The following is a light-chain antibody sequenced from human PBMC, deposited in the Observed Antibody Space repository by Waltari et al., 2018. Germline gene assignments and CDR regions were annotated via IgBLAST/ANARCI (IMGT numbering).Light chain of an antibody. V-gene: IGLV2-14*01. CDR2: DIS. J-gene: IGLJ3*02. Sequence: QSALTPPASVSVSPAQSLTISLCGISSAVGGYNSVPWYKQHPGKAPKLMIYDISNRPSGVSNRFSGSKSGNTASLTISGLQAEDEADYYCSSYTSSSTLEVFGGGTKLTVL. CDR3: SSYTSSSTLEV. CDR1: SSAVGGYNS.